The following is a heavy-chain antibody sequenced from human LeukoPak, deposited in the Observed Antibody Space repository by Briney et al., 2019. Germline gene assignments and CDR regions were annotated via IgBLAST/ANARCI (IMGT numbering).Heavy chain of an antibody. CDR1: GFTFSSYA. D-gene: IGHD2-2*01. CDR3: ARAGSTSKADY. J-gene: IGHJ4*02. Sequence: GGSLRLSCAASGFTFSSYAMHWVRQAPGKGLEWVAVISYDGSNKYYADSVKGRFTISRDNSKNTLYLQMNSLRAEDTAVYYCARAGSTSKADYWGQGTLVTVSS. CDR2: ISYDGSNK. V-gene: IGHV3-30-3*01.